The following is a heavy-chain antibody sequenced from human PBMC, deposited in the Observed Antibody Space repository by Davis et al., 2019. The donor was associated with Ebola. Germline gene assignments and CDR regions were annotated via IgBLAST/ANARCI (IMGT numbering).Heavy chain of an antibody. CDR3: ARHNVDIVVVVAAIPDWFDP. D-gene: IGHD2-15*01. J-gene: IGHJ5*02. V-gene: IGHV4-39*01. Sequence: LETLSLTCTVSGGSISSSSYYWGWIRQPPGKGLEWIGSIYYSGSTYYNPSLKSRVTISVDTSKNQFSLKLSSVTAADTAVYYCARHNVDIVVVVAAIPDWFDPWGQGTLVTVSS. CDR2: IYYSGST. CDR1: GGSISSSSYY.